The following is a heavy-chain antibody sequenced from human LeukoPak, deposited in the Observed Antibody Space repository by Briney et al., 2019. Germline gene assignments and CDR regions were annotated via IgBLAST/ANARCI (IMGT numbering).Heavy chain of an antibody. Sequence: GGSLRLSCSASGFTFSSYSMNWVRQAPGKGLEWVSYISSSSSTIYYADSVKGRFTISRDNAKNSLYLQMNSLRAEDTAVYYCARTGGGSYYSFDYWGQGTLVTVSS. CDR3: ARTGGGSYYSFDY. J-gene: IGHJ4*02. V-gene: IGHV3-48*01. CDR1: GFTFSSYS. D-gene: IGHD1-26*01. CDR2: ISSSSSTI.